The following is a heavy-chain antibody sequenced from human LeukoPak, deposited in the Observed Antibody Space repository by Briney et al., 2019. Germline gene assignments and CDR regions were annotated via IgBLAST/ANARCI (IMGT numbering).Heavy chain of an antibody. CDR2: ITSSGRST. CDR1: GFTFSSYG. Sequence: GGSLRLSCAASGFTFSSYGMHWVRQAPGKGLEWVSVITSSGRSTNYADSVKGRFTISRDNTNNTVYLQMNSLRAEDTAVYYCAKDLGYFDLWGRGTLVTVSS. CDR3: AKDLGYFDL. J-gene: IGHJ2*01. V-gene: IGHV3-NL1*01.